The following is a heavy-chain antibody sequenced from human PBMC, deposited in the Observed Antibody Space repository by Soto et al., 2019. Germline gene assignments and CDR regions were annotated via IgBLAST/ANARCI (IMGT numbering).Heavy chain of an antibody. V-gene: IGHV4-59*08. J-gene: IGHJ4*02. D-gene: IGHD6-19*01. CDR2: IYYSGST. CDR1: GGSISCYY. Sequence: PSETLSLTCTVSGGSISCYYWSWIRQPPGKGLEWIGYIYYSGSTNYNPSLKSRVTISVDTSKNQFSLKLSSVPAADTAVYYCARQVGGWAPWYFDNWGQGTLVTVSS. CDR3: ARQVGGWAPWYFDN.